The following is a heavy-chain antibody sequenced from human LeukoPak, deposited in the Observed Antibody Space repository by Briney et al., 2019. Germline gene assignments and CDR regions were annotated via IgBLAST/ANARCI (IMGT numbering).Heavy chain of an antibody. CDR1: GFTFDDYA. Sequence: GGSLRLSCAASGFTFDDYAMHWVRQAPGKGLEWVSLISWDGGSTYYADSVKGRFTISRDNSKNSLYLQMNSLRAEDTALYYCAKAASPKSRRCSMDVWGKGTTVTVSS. CDR3: AKAASPKSRRCSMDV. J-gene: IGHJ6*04. CDR2: ISWDGGST. V-gene: IGHV3-43D*04.